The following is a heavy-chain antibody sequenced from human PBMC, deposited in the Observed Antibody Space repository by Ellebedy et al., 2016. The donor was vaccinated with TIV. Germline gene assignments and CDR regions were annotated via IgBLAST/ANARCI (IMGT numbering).Heavy chain of an antibody. Sequence: LSLTCAASGFTVSSNYMSWVRQAPGKGLEWVSVIYSGGSTYYADSVKGRFTISRDNSKNTLYLQMNSLRAEDTAVYYCARLRAASTFDIWGQGTMVTVSS. CDR3: ARLRAASTFDI. CDR2: IYSGGST. CDR1: GFTVSSNY. J-gene: IGHJ3*02. V-gene: IGHV3-53*01.